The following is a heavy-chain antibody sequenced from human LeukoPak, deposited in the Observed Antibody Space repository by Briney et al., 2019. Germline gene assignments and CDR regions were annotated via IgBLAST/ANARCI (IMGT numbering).Heavy chain of an antibody. Sequence: GESLKIPCKGSGYSFTSYWIGWVRQMPGKGLEWMGIIFPRDSDTRYSPSFQGQVTISVDKSINTAYLQWSSLKASDTAMYYCARRVAAAGGFDYWGQGTQVTVS. CDR1: GYSFTSYW. CDR2: IFPRDSDT. V-gene: IGHV5-51*01. J-gene: IGHJ4*02. D-gene: IGHD6-13*01. CDR3: ARRVAAAGGFDY.